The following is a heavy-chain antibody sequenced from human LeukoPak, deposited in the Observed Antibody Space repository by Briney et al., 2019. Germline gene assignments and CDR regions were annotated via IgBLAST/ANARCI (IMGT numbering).Heavy chain of an antibody. CDR1: GYMFTELP. CDR2: FDPADGEP. V-gene: IGHV1-24*01. D-gene: IGHD2-2*01. Sequence: ASVKVSCKVSGYMFTELPIHWVRQTPAKGLEWMGGFDPADGEPVYAQNFKDRLTMTEDTSTEAAYMNLRSLGSEDTAVYYCAAGPDCSSTSCLFEFWGQGTLVTVSS. CDR3: AAGPDCSSTSCLFEF. J-gene: IGHJ4*02.